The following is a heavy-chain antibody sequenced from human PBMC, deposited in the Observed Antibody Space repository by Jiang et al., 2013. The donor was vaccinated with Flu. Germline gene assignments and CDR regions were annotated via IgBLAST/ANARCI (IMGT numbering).Heavy chain of an antibody. CDR3: AREACSNGVCYDNAYDV. J-gene: IGHJ3*01. CDR1: GYTSVHML. CDR2: INTGTGNT. Sequence: SVKVSCKAYGYTSVHMLSIGCASPGQRLEWMAWINTGTGNTKHSQQLQGRVTVTRDTSASTASMELSSLTSDDTAVYYCAREACSNGVCYDNAYDVWGQGTMVTVSS. D-gene: IGHD2-8*01. V-gene: IGHV1-3*04.